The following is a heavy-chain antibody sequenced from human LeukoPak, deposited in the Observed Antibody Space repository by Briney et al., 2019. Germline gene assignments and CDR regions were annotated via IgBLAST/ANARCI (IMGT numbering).Heavy chain of an antibody. CDR2: VKQDGSEK. J-gene: IGHJ3*02. V-gene: IGHV3-7*03. CDR1: GFTFSSYW. D-gene: IGHD3-10*01. Sequence: GGSLRLSCAASGFTFSSYWMSWVRQAPGKGLEWVANVKQDGSEKYSVDSVKGRFTISRDSAKNSLYVQMNSLRPEDTALYYCAKGVRITMVRGSFDIWGQGTMVTVSS. CDR3: AKGVRITMVRGSFDI.